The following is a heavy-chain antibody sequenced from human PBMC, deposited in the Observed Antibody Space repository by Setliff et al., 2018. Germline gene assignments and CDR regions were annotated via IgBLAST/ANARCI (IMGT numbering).Heavy chain of an antibody. D-gene: IGHD2-8*01. J-gene: IGHJ5*01. V-gene: IGHV1-18*04. CDR2: ISAYSGNT. CDR3: ARLVRFCTRTACQRVAGAES. CDR1: GYTFTDFY. Sequence: ASVKVSCKTSGYTFTDFYIQWVRQAPGQGLEWMGWISAYSGNTYYAQKFQGRVTMATDTSTATAYLELRSLRSDDTAVYYCARLVRFCTRTACQRVAGAESWGQGTLVTVSS.